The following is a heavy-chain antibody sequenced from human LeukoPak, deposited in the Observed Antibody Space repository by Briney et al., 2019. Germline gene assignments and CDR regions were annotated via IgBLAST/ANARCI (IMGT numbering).Heavy chain of an antibody. V-gene: IGHV1-18*01. CDR3: ARDPSIAAAGRGYFDD. CDR2: ISGYNGNR. J-gene: IGHJ4*02. CDR1: GYTFTSNG. D-gene: IGHD6-13*01. Sequence: ASVKVSCRSSGYTFTSNGISWVRQAPGQGLEWRGWISGYNGNRKYGQKFQDRVAMTTDTSTNTVHMELRTLRPDDTAIYYCARDPSIAAAGRGYFDDWGQGTLVTVSS.